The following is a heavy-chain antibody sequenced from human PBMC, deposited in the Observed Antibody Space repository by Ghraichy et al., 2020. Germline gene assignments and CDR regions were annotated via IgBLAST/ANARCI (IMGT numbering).Heavy chain of an antibody. V-gene: IGHV3-11*01. CDR1: GFTFSDYY. J-gene: IGHJ4*02. CDR3: ARDPIPFDSSGCPLDY. CDR2: ISSSGSTI. D-gene: IGHD3-22*01. Sequence: GGSLRLSCAASGFTFSDYYMSWIRQAPGKGLEWVSYISSSGSTIYYADSVKGRFTISRDNAKNSLYLQMNSLRAEDTAVYYCARDPIPFDSSGCPLDYWGQGTLVTVSS.